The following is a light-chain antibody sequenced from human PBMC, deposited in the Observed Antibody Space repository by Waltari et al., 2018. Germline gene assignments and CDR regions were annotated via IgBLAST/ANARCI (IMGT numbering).Light chain of an antibody. Sequence: DVGMTQSPLSLPVTLGQPASISCRSSQTLVNSNGNTYLNWFHPRQGQSPRRLIYKVSNWDSGVPDRFSGSGSGTDFTLKISRVEAEDVGIYYCMQSTHWPWTFGQGTKVEIK. CDR1: QTLVNSNGNTY. CDR2: KVS. J-gene: IGKJ1*01. V-gene: IGKV2D-30*01. CDR3: MQSTHWPWT.